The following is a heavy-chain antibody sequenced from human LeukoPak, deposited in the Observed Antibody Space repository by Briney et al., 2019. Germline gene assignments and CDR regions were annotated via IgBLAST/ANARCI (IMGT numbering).Heavy chain of an antibody. Sequence: PSETLSLTCTVSGVSISSYYWSWIRQPPGKGLEWIGYIYYSGSTNYNPSLKSRVTISVDTSKNQFSLKLSSVTAADTAVYYCARHRILTGYRQYNWFDPWGQGTLVTVSS. J-gene: IGHJ5*02. CDR3: ARHRILTGYRQYNWFDP. V-gene: IGHV4-59*08. CDR2: IYYSGST. CDR1: GVSISSYY. D-gene: IGHD3-9*01.